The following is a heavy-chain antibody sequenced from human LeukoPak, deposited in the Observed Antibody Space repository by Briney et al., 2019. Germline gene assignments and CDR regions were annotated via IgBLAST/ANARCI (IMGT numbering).Heavy chain of an antibody. V-gene: IGHV3-23*01. Sequence: PGESLRLSCGASGLTVSSYAMSWVRQAPGKGLEWVSTIIGSAANTYYADSVKGRFTISRDNSKNTLYLQMNSLRAEDTAVYYCAKDGEWELLPPGWFDPWGQGTLVTVSS. D-gene: IGHD1-26*01. J-gene: IGHJ5*02. CDR3: AKDGEWELLPPGWFDP. CDR1: GLTVSSYA. CDR2: IIGSAANT.